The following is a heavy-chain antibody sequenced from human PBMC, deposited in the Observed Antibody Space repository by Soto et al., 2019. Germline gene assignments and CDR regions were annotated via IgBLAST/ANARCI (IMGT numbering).Heavy chain of an antibody. Sequence: PGGSLRLSCAASGFTFSSYGMHWVRQAPGKGLEWVAVISYDGSNKYYADSVKGRFTISRDNSKNTLYLQMNSLRAEDAAVYYCAKSTSYTYPSPCDYWGQGTLVTVSS. CDR1: GFTFSSYG. D-gene: IGHD2-2*01. CDR3: AKSTSYTYPSPCDY. V-gene: IGHV3-30*18. CDR2: ISYDGSNK. J-gene: IGHJ4*02.